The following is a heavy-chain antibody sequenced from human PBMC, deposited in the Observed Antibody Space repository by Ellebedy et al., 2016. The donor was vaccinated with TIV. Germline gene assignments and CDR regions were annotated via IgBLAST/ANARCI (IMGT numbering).Heavy chain of an antibody. Sequence: GESLKISXAASGFTFNNYAMRRVRQAPGKGLEWVSSIGPTGGDTYYADSVRGRFTISRDGSKNTLYLQMESLRPEDTAIYSCARKSPYDMDVWGQGTTVTVSS. CDR2: IGPTGGDT. V-gene: IGHV3-23*01. J-gene: IGHJ6*02. CDR1: GFTFNNYA. CDR3: ARKSPYDMDV.